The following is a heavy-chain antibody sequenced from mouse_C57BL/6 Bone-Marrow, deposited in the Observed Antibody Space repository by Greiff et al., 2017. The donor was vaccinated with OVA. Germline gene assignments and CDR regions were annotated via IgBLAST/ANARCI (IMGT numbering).Heavy chain of an antibody. V-gene: IGHV1-55*01. CDR2: IYPGSGST. D-gene: IGHD2-2*01. CDR3: ARGGVTKSYYAMDY. CDR1: GYTFTSYW. J-gene: IGHJ4*01. Sequence: VQLQQPGAELVKPGASVKMSCKASGYTFTSYWITWVKQRPGQGLEWIGDIYPGSGSTNYNEKFKSKATLTVDTSSSTAYMQLSRLTSEDSAVYYCARGGVTKSYYAMDYWGQGTSVTVSS.